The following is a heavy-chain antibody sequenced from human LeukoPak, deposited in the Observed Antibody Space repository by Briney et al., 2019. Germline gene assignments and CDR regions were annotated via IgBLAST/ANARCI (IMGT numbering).Heavy chain of an antibody. V-gene: IGHV1-46*02. Sequence: ASVKVSCKAPGNILNTFYMHWMRQAPGQGLEWVGVIDPFSQATHYAQKFQGRVTITRDMSTTTVYMELSSLISEDTALYYCARDNQGGGSGTPFDYWGQGTLVTVSS. CDR1: GNILNTFY. CDR3: ARDNQGGGSGTPFDY. D-gene: IGHD3-10*01. CDR2: IDPFSQAT. J-gene: IGHJ4*01.